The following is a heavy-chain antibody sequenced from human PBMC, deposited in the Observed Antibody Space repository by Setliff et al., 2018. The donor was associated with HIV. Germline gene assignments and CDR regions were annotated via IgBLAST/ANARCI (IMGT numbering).Heavy chain of an antibody. Sequence: SQTLSLTCAISGDSVSSNSGSWNWIRQSPSRGLEWLGRTYYRSKWYNQYAVSLKSRISINPDTSKNQFSLQLNSVTPEDTAVYYWVRENDLLDAFDIWGQGTMVTVSS. CDR1: GDSVSSNSGS. J-gene: IGHJ3*02. CDR2: TYYRSKWYN. D-gene: IGHD1-1*01. CDR3: VRENDLLDAFDI. V-gene: IGHV6-1*01.